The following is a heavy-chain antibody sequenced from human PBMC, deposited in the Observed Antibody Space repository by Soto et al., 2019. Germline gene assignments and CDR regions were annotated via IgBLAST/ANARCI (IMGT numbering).Heavy chain of an antibody. CDR2: IYYSGST. CDR3: ARIHCSGGRCYFIDY. D-gene: IGHD2-15*01. CDR1: GGSISSGDYY. Sequence: PSETLSLTCSVSGGSISSGDYYWNWIRQPPGKGLEWIGHIYYSGSTYYNSSLKSRVTISLDTSKNQFSLKLSSVTAADTAVYYCARIHCSGGRCYFIDYWGQGTLVTVSS. V-gene: IGHV4-30-4*01. J-gene: IGHJ4*02.